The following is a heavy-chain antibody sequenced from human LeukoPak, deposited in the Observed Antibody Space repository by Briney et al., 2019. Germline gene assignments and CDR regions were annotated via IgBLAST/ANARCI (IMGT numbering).Heavy chain of an antibody. D-gene: IGHD1-26*01. V-gene: IGHV4-34*01. J-gene: IGHJ6*03. CDR1: GGSFSDYF. CDR2: ISHSGNT. CDR3: ARGRRLVGAQRPLYFYYYYFDV. Sequence: SETLPLTCTVYGGSFSDYFWTWIRQSPGKGLEWIGDISHSGNTNYNPSLKSRVTISVDTSKNQFSLNLTSVTAADTAVYFCARGRRLVGAQRPLYFYYYYFDVWGKGTTVTVSS.